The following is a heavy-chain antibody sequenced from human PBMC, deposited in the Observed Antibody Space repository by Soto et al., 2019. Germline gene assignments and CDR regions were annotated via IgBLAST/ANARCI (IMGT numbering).Heavy chain of an antibody. D-gene: IGHD2-15*01. CDR1: GFTVSSKY. CDR2: IQSGGTT. V-gene: IGHV3-66*01. J-gene: IGHJ6*03. Sequence: EVQLVESGGGLVQPGGSLRLSCAASGFTVSSKYMSWVRQAPGKGLEWVSLIQSGGTTYYADSVKGRFTISRDSSKNMLHLQMDSLRAEDTAVYYCARADILCSGGSCYGVPMEVWGKGTTVTVSS. CDR3: ARADILCSGGSCYGVPMEV.